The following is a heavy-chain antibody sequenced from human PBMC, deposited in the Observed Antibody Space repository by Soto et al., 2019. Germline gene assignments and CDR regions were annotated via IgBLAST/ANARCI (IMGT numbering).Heavy chain of an antibody. V-gene: IGHV4-30-2*01. CDR3: ASRDGDKLVWYFDL. CDR1: GVSISSGGYS. J-gene: IGHJ2*01. Sequence: QLQLQESGSGLVKPSQTLSLTCAVSGVSISSGGYSWSWIRQPPGKGLEWLGYIYQSGSTYYTPARKSRGTIWVDRSTIQFSLKLSSATHALRAVYYCASRDGDKLVWYFDLWGRGTLVTGSS. CDR2: IYQSGST. D-gene: IGHD6-6*01.